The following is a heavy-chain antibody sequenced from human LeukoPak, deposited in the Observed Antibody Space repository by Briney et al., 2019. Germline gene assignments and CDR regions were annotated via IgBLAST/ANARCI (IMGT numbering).Heavy chain of an antibody. V-gene: IGHV4-39*01. CDR1: GGSISSSSYY. CDR3: ARHGRDYYDSSGYYFD. J-gene: IGHJ4*02. Sequence: SETLSLTCTVSGGSISSSSYYWGWIRQPPGKGLEWIGSIYYSGSTYYNPSLKSRVTISVDTSKNQFSLKLSSVTAADTAVYYCARHGRDYYDSSGYYFDWGQGTLVTVSS. CDR2: IYYSGST. D-gene: IGHD3-22*01.